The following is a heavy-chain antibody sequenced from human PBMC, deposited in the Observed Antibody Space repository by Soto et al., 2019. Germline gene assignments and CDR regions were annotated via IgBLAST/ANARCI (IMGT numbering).Heavy chain of an antibody. J-gene: IGHJ4*02. CDR3: AKDPATVLRFLEWLSHPL. Sequence: PGGSLRLSCAASGFTFSSYGMSWVRQAPGKKLERVSAISGSGGSTYYADSVKGRFNISRDNSKNTLYLQMNSLRAEDTAVYYCAKDPATVLRFLEWLSHPLWGQGTLVTVSS. CDR1: GFTFSSYG. V-gene: IGHV3-23*01. CDR2: ISGSGGST. D-gene: IGHD3-3*01.